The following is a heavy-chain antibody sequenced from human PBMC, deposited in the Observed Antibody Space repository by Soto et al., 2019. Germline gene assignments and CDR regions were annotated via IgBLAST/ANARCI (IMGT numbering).Heavy chain of an antibody. J-gene: IGHJ2*01. Sequence: ASAKVSCKASGYTFTSYYIHWVRHAPGQELAWMGIINPNGGTTNYPQKFQGRVTIIRGTCTRTVFMELRSLRSEDTALYYCVRSIAATGRWYFELWGRGTLVTV. CDR1: GYTFTSYY. D-gene: IGHD6-13*01. CDR2: INPNGGTT. CDR3: VRSIAATGRWYFEL. V-gene: IGHV1-46*01.